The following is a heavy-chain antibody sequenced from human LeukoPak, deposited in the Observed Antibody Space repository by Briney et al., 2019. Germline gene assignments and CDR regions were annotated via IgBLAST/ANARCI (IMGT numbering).Heavy chain of an antibody. CDR3: ARDGGRVARSVGWFDP. V-gene: IGHV4-39*02. CDR1: GGSIRSSYYY. CDR2: IYDSGST. J-gene: IGHJ5*02. Sequence: SETLSLTCTVSGGSIRSSYYYWGWIRQPPGKGLEWIGSIYDSGSTYYNPSLKSRVTISVDTSKNQFSLKLNSVTAADTAVYYCARDGGRVARSVGWFDPWGQGTLVTVSS. D-gene: IGHD3-16*01.